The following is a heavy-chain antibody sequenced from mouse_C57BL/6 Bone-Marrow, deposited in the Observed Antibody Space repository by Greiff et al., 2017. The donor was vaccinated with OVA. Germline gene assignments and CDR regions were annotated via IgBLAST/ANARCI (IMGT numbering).Heavy chain of an antibody. CDR3: TRGLPDAMDY. Sequence: QVHVKQSGAELVRPGASVTLSCKASGYTFTDYEMHWVKQTPVHGLEWIGAIDPETGGTAYNQKFKGKAILTADKSSSTAYMELRSLTSEDSAVYYCTRGLPDAMDYWGQGTSVTVSS. D-gene: IGHD2-2*01. V-gene: IGHV1-15*01. J-gene: IGHJ4*01. CDR2: IDPETGGT. CDR1: GYTFTDYE.